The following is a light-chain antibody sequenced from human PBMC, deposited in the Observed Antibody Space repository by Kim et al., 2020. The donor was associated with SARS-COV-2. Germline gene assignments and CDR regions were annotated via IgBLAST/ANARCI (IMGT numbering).Light chain of an antibody. CDR2: SNS. J-gene: IGLJ3*02. Sequence: RVTVSCCASSPNSGSDTVNRNQQLPRTAPNTLVSSNSQRPSGVPDRCSCPKSGTSASLAICGLQSEDGAGYNCAAWDDSLNGWVFGGGTQLTVL. CDR1: SPNSGSDT. V-gene: IGLV1-44*01. CDR3: AAWDDSLNGWV.